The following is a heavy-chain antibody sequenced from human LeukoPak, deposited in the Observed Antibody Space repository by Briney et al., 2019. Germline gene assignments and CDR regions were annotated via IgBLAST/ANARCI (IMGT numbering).Heavy chain of an antibody. V-gene: IGHV3-23*01. CDR2: ISGSGGST. Sequence: PGGSLRLSCAASGFTFSSYAMSWVRQAPGKGLEWVSAISGSGGSTYYADSVKGRFTISRDNSKNTLYLQMNSLRAEDTAVYYCARDSLRRTAMVPRRDYYGMDVWGQGTTVTVSS. CDR3: ARDSLRRTAMVPRRDYYGMDV. CDR1: GFTFSSYA. J-gene: IGHJ6*02. D-gene: IGHD5-18*01.